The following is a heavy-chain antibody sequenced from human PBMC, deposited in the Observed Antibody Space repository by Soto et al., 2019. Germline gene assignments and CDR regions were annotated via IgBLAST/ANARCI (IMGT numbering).Heavy chain of an antibody. CDR1: GYTFTSYG. CDR3: ARAKLPSDAFAI. V-gene: IGHV1-18*01. J-gene: IGHJ3*02. Sequence: ASVKVSCKASGYTFTSYGISWVRQAPGQGLEWMGWISGYNPNTNSAQKFQGRVTMTTDTSTNTAYMELRSLRSDDTAVYYCARAKLPSDAFAIWGQGTIVTVSS. CDR2: ISGYNPNT.